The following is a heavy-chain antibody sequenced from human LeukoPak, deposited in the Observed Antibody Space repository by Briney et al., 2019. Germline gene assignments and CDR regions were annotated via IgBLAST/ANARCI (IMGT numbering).Heavy chain of an antibody. J-gene: IGHJ6*02. CDR3: ARGPGGDYGGKGSYYYYYGMDV. CDR1: GGSFSGYY. D-gene: IGHD4-23*01. Sequence: SETLSLTCAVYGGSFSGYYWSWIRQPPGKGLEWIGEINHSGSTNYNPSLKSRVTISVDTSKNQFSLKLSSVTAADTAVYYCARGPGGDYGGKGSYYYYYGMDVWGQGTTVTVSS. CDR2: INHSGST. V-gene: IGHV4-34*01.